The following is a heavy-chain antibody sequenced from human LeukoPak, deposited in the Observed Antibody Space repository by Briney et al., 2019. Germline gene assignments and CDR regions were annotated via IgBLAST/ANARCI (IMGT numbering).Heavy chain of an antibody. V-gene: IGHV3-30*18. CDR2: ISYDGSNK. J-gene: IGHJ4*02. CDR1: GFTFSSYG. Sequence: PGRSLRLSCAASGFTFSSYGMHWVRQAPGKGLEWVAVISYDGSNKYYADSVKGRFTISRDNSKNTLYLQMNSLRAEDTAVYYCAKDGIGGLLYSLDYWGQGTLVTVSS. CDR3: AKDGIGGLLYSLDY. D-gene: IGHD3-10*01.